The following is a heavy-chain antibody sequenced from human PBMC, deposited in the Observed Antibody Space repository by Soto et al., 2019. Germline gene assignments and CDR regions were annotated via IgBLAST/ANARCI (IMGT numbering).Heavy chain of an antibody. D-gene: IGHD3-22*01. CDR3: ASGFYDSSGYYSDAFDI. J-gene: IGHJ3*02. CDR2: MNPNSSNT. V-gene: IGHV1-8*01. Sequence: ASVKVSCKASGYTFTSYDINWVRQATGQGLEWMGWMNPNSSNTGYAQKFQGRVTMTRNTSISTAYMELSSLRSEDTAVYYCASGFYDSSGYYSDAFDIWGQGTMVTVSS. CDR1: GYTFTSYD.